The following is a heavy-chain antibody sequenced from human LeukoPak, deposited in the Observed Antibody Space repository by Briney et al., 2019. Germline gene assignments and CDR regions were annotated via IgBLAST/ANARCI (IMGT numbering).Heavy chain of an antibody. Sequence: SETLSLTCTVSGGSISSYYWSWIRRPPGKGLEWMGYIYYSGSTNYNPSPTSRVTISLATTKNQFSLNLSPVTAADTAVYYCARRSRMTTIDAFDIWGQGTMVTVSS. CDR1: GGSISSYY. J-gene: IGHJ3*02. CDR3: ARRSRMTTIDAFDI. D-gene: IGHD5-24*01. V-gene: IGHV4-59*08. CDR2: IYYSGST.